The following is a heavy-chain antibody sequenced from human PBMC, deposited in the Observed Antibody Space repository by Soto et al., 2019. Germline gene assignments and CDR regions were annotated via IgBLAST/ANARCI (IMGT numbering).Heavy chain of an antibody. V-gene: IGHV1-18*04. Sequence: PEASVQLSCKVSGXXFPXYGISGVRQAPGQGLDRMGGISAYNGNTNYAQKLQGXXTRTTDTSTSTAYMDLRSLRSDDTAVDYCARDRDSIVVVPAAIVCVLDPWGEGTLVTVSS. CDR2: ISAYNGNT. J-gene: IGHJ5*02. CDR3: ARDRDSIVVVPAAIVCVLDP. CDR1: GXXFPXYG. D-gene: IGHD2-2*01.